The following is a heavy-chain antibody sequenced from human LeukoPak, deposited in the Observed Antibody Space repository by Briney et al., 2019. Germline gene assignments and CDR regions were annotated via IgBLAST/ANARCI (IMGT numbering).Heavy chain of an antibody. J-gene: IGHJ4*02. CDR3: ARGGSSGATTYDFDY. V-gene: IGHV4-59*01. CDR1: GGSINNYY. Sequence: PSETLSLTCAVSGGSINNYYWSWIRQPPGKGLEWIGYIYDSGSTNYNPSLKSRVTTSLDTSKNQVSLELSSVTAADTAVYYCARGGSSGATTYDFDYWGQGTLVTVSS. CDR2: IYDSGST. D-gene: IGHD1-26*01.